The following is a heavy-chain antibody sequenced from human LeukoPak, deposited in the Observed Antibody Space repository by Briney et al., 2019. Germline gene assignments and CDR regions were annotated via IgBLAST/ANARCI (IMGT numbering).Heavy chain of an antibody. CDR2: ISSSSSYI. V-gene: IGHV3-21*01. Sequence: NPGGSLRLSCAASGFTFSSYSMNWVRQAPGKGLEWVSSISSSSSYIYYADSVKGRFTISRDNAKNSLYLQMNSLRAEDTAVYYCARDLSWLGYDSSGYYSDAFDIWGQGTMVTVSS. CDR3: ARDLSWLGYDSSGYYSDAFDI. CDR1: GFTFSSYS. J-gene: IGHJ3*02. D-gene: IGHD3-22*01.